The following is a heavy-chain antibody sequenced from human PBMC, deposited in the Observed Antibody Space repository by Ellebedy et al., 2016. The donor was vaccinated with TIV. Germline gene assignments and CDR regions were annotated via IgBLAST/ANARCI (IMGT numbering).Heavy chain of an antibody. V-gene: IGHV1-18*01. CDR1: GYTFTSYG. CDR2: ISAYNGNT. D-gene: IGHD3-10*01. CDR3: AREGDYNPVDAFDI. J-gene: IGHJ3*02. Sequence: ASVKVSCXASGYTFTSYGISWVRQAPGQGLEWMGWISAYNGNTNYAQKLQGRVTMTTDTSTSTAYMELRSLRSDDTAVYYCAREGDYNPVDAFDIWGQGTMVTVSS.